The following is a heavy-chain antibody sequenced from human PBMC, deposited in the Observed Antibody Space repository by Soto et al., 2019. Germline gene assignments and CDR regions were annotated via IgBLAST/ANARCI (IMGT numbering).Heavy chain of an antibody. D-gene: IGHD1-1*01. CDR3: ARHTLPNYAFDI. Sequence: PSETLSLTCTVSGGSISSSSYYWGWIRQPPGKGLEWIGSIYYSGSTYYNPSLKSRVTISVDTSKNQFSLKLSSVTAADTAVYYCARHTLPNYAFDIWGQGTMVTVSS. CDR2: IYYSGST. J-gene: IGHJ3*02. V-gene: IGHV4-39*01. CDR1: GGSISSSSYY.